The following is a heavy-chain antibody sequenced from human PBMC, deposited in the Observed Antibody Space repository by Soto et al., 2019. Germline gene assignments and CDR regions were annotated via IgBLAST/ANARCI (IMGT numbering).Heavy chain of an antibody. V-gene: IGHV3-23*05. CDR1: GFNFNNYA. CDR3: AKGSGNFGINGLYYSYGMDV. CDR2: IDGSGDSI. Sequence: GGSLRLSCAGTGFNFNNYAMSWVRQATGKGLEWVAAIDGSGDSIYHADSIKGRFIISRDNFKNTLYLQMTSLRDEDKAIYYCAKGSGNFGINGLYYSYGMDVWGQGTTVTVSS. D-gene: IGHD1-26*01. J-gene: IGHJ6*02.